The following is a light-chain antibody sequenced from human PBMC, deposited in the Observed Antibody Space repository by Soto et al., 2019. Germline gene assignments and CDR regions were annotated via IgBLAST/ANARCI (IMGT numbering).Light chain of an antibody. V-gene: IGKV4-1*01. CDR2: WAS. CDR3: QQYYSSPLT. CDR1: QSVFNSPTNKNY. J-gene: IGKJ4*01. Sequence: DIVMTQSPDSLAVSLGERATIDCKSSQSVFNSPTNKNYLAWYQQKPGQPPKLLIYWASSRESGVPGRFSGSGSVTDFTLTISSLQAEDVAVYYCQQYYSSPLTFGGGTKVEIK.